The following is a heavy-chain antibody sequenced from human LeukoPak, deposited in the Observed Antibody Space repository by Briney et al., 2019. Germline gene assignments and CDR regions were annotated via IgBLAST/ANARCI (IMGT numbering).Heavy chain of an antibody. V-gene: IGHV3-7*01. Sequence: GGSLRLSCAASGFTFSSYWMSWVRQAPGKGLEWVANIKQDGSEKYYVDSVKGRFTTSRDNAKNSLYLQMNSLRAEDTAVYYCARDGAYCGGDCYTAPYYWGQGALVTVSS. J-gene: IGHJ4*02. CDR3: ARDGAYCGGDCYTAPYY. CDR1: GFTFSSYW. CDR2: IKQDGSEK. D-gene: IGHD2-21*02.